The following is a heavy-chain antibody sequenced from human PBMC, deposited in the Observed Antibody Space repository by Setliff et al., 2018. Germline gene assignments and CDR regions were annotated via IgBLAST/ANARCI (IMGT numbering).Heavy chain of an antibody. V-gene: IGHV4-39*01. CDR3: ARFSGSGWSYFDY. J-gene: IGHJ4*02. CDR1: GGSISSSSYC. D-gene: IGHD6-19*01. CDR2: IYYSGST. Sequence: SETLSLTCTVSGGSISSSSYCWGWIRQPPGKGLEWIGSIYYSGSTYYNPSLKSRVTISVDTSKNQFSLKLSSVTAADTAVYYCARFSGSGWSYFDYWGQGTLVTVSS.